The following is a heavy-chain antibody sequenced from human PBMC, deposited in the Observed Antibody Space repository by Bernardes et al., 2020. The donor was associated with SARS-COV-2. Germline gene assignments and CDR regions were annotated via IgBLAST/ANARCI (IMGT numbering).Heavy chain of an antibody. J-gene: IGHJ5*02. CDR2: IYHSRNT. V-gene: IGHV4-39*01. Sequence: SESLSLTCTVSGGSISSISFYWGWLLQPPGKGLEWIGSIYHSRNTYYNPALKNRVTMSVDTSKNQFSLKLTSVAATDTAVYYCATTTVFYFDPWGQGRLVTVSS. CDR3: ATTTVFYFDP. CDR1: GGSISSISFY. D-gene: IGHD4-17*01.